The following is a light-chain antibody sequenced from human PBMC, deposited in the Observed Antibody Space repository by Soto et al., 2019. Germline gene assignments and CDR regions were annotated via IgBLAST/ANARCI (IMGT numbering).Light chain of an antibody. CDR1: QGIRND. V-gene: IGKV1-6*01. Sequence: AIQMTQSPSSLSASVGDRVTITCRASQGIRNDLGWYQQKPGKAPKLLIYAASSLQSGVPSRFSGSGSGTDFTLTFSILQPEDFATYYCLQDYNYPLTFGQGTKVDIK. CDR2: AAS. J-gene: IGKJ1*01. CDR3: LQDYNYPLT.